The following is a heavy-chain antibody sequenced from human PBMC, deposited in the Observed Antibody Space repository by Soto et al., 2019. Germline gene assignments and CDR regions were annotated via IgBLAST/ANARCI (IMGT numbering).Heavy chain of an antibody. D-gene: IGHD5-18*01. CDR1: GFTFRSYG. V-gene: IGHV3-30*18. CDR2: TSFDETNK. CDR3: AKDHREGYIYGYLLFD. J-gene: IGHJ4*02. Sequence: QVQLVESGGGVVLPGRSLRLSCAASGFTFRSYGMHWVRQAPGKGLEWVAATSFDETNKKYADSVKGRFTISRDNSKKTMFLQINSLRADDTAVFYCAKDHREGYIYGYLLFDLGQGTLVTVSS.